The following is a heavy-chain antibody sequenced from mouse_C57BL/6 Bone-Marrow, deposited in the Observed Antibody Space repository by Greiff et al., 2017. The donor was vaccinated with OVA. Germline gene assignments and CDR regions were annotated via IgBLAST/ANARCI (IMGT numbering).Heavy chain of an antibody. J-gene: IGHJ2*01. CDR1: GFTFSSYG. Sequence: EVQLVESGGDLVKPGGSLKLSCAASGFTFSSYGMSWVRQTPDKRLEWVATISSGGSYTYYPDSVKGRFTISRDNAKNTLYLQMSSLKSEDTAMYYCARHEGRGVFFDYWGQGTTLTVSS. CDR2: ISSGGSYT. CDR3: ARHEGRGVFFDY. V-gene: IGHV5-6*01.